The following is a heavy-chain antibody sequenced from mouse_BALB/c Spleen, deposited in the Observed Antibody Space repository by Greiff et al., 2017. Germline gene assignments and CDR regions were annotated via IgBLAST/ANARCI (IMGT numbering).Heavy chain of an antibody. CDR1: GFTFNTYA. D-gene: IGHD4-1*01. CDR2: IRSKSNNYAT. J-gene: IGHJ1*01. Sequence: EVMLVESGGGLVQPKGSLKLSCAASGFTFNTYAMHWVCQAPGKGLEWVARIRSKSNNYATYYADSVKDRFTISRDDSQSMLYLQMNNLKTEDTAMYYCVRDLGWEGYFDVWGAGTTVTVSS. V-gene: IGHV10-3*03. CDR3: VRDLGWEGYFDV.